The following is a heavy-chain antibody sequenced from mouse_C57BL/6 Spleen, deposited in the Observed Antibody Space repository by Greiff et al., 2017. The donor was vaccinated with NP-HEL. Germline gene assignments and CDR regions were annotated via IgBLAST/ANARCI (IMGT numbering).Heavy chain of an antibody. CDR3: ARAYYSNYGAMDY. V-gene: IGHV2-2*01. Sequence: VQLQQSGPGLVQPSQSLSITCTVSGFSLTSYGVHWVRQSPGTGLEWLGVLWSGGSTDYNAAFISRLSISKDNSKSQVFCKMNSLQADDTAIYYNARAYYSNYGAMDYWGQGTSVTVSS. CDR2: LWSGGST. D-gene: IGHD2-5*01. J-gene: IGHJ4*01. CDR1: GFSLTSYG.